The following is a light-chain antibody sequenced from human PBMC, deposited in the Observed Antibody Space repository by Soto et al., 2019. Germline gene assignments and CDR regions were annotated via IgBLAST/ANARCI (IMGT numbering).Light chain of an antibody. J-gene: IGKJ1*01. Sequence: EIVLTQSPGTLSLSPGERATLSCRASQSVRSSYLAWYQQKPGQAPRLLIYAASSRATGIPDRFSGSGSGTDFPLTSNRLEPGDFAVYYCQQFGSSPTFGQGTEVEVK. V-gene: IGKV3-20*01. CDR1: QSVRSSY. CDR3: QQFGSSPT. CDR2: AAS.